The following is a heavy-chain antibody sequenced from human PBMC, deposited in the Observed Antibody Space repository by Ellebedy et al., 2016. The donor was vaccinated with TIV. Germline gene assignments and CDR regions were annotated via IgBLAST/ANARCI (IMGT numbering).Heavy chain of an antibody. J-gene: IGHJ3*02. V-gene: IGHV1-46*01. CDR2: INPSGGST. D-gene: IGHD5-24*01. Sequence: ASVKVSCXASGYTFTSYYMHWVRQAPGQGLEWMGIINPSGGSTSYAQKFQGRVTMTRDTSTSTVYMELSSLRSEDTAVYYCRATGQEDAFDIWGQGTMVTVSS. CDR1: GYTFTSYY. CDR3: RATGQEDAFDI.